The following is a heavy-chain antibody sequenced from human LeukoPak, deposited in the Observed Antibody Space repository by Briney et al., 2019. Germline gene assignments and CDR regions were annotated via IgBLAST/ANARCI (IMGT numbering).Heavy chain of an antibody. CDR2: ISSSSSYI. V-gene: IGHV3-21*01. D-gene: IGHD6-19*01. Sequence: GGSLRLSCAASGFTFSSYSMNWVRQAPGKGLEWVSSISSSSSYIYYADSVKGRFTISRDNAKNSLYLQMNSLRAEDTAVYYCARDLVAVAGTVYWGQGTLATVSS. CDR3: ARDLVAVAGTVY. J-gene: IGHJ4*02. CDR1: GFTFSSYS.